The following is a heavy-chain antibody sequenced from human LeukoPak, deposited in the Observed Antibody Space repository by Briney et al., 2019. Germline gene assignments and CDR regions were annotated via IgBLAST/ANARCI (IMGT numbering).Heavy chain of an antibody. V-gene: IGHV4-61*02. CDR1: GGSISSGSYY. CDR2: IYTSGST. D-gene: IGHD6-19*01. J-gene: IGHJ4*02. Sequence: SQTLSLTCTVSGGSISSGSYYWSWIRQPAGKGLEWIGRIYTSGSTNYNPSLKSRVTISVDTSKNQFSLKLSSVTAADTAVYYCARHHNLAVAGTGFDYWGQGTLVTVSS. CDR3: ARHHNLAVAGTGFDY.